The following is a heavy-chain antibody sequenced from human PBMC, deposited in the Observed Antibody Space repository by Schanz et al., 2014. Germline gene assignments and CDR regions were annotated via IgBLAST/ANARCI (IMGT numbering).Heavy chain of an antibody. Sequence: QVQLQQWGAGLLKPSETLSLTCAVYGGSFSGYYWTWIRQPPGKGLEGIGEIHHSGSTNYNPSLKSRVTIQMDTSKNQFSLKLSSVTAADTAVYYCARGEWSTSQFDYWGHGTLVTVSS. CDR3: ARGEWSTSQFDY. D-gene: IGHD2-2*01. J-gene: IGHJ4*01. V-gene: IGHV4-34*01. CDR1: GGSFSGYY. CDR2: IHHSGST.